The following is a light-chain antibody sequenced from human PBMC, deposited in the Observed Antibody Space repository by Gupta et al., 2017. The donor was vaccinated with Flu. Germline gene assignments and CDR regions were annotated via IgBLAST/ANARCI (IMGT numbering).Light chain of an antibody. CDR1: QGISSW. CDR2: KAS. Sequence: GDRVTITCRASQGISSWLAWYQQKPGKAPKLLIYKASILESGVPSRFSGSGSGTEFTLTISSLQPDDLAAYYCQQYEAYPLTFGGGTNVEIK. V-gene: IGKV1-5*03. CDR3: QQYEAYPLT. J-gene: IGKJ4*01.